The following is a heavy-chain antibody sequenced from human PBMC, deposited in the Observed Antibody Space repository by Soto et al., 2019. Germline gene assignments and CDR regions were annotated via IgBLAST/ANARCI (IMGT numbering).Heavy chain of an antibody. J-gene: IGHJ4*02. D-gene: IGHD4-17*01. V-gene: IGHV1-18*01. CDR3: ARDPNVEMATVTDY. CDR1: GYIFTSYG. Sequence: QVQLVQSGAEVKKPGASVKVSCKASGYIFTSYGISWVRQAPGQGLEWMGWISPFNGDTNYAQKLQGRVTMTTDTSTSTAYMELRSLRSDDTAVYYCARDPNVEMATVTDYWGQGTLVTVSS. CDR2: ISPFNGDT.